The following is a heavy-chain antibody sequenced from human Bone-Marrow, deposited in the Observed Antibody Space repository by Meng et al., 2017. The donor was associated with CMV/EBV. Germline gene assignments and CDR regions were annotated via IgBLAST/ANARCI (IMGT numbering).Heavy chain of an antibody. CDR2: ISGSGGST. J-gene: IGHJ4*02. CDR3: AKDLTTVIIG. Sequence: VHRGESGGGLVQPGGPLGLSCAASGFTFSSYAMSWVRQAPGKGLEWVSAISGSGGSTYYADSVKGRFTISRDNSKNTLYLQMNSLRAEDTAVYYCAKDLTTVIIGWGQGTLVTVSS. V-gene: IGHV3-23*04. D-gene: IGHD4-17*01. CDR1: GFTFSSYA.